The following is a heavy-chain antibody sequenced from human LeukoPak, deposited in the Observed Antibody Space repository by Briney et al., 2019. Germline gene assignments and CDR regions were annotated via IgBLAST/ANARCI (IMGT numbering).Heavy chain of an antibody. Sequence: GASVKVSCKASGYTFTGYYLHWVRQAPGQGLEWLGWINPDSGGTHYAQKFQGRVTMTRDTSISTAYMELSSLRSEDTAVYYCARGRGYCSGGSCYPIEDVWGKGTTVTVSS. D-gene: IGHD2-15*01. CDR2: INPDSGGT. CDR1: GYTFTGYY. CDR3: ARGRGYCSGGSCYPIEDV. J-gene: IGHJ6*04. V-gene: IGHV1-2*02.